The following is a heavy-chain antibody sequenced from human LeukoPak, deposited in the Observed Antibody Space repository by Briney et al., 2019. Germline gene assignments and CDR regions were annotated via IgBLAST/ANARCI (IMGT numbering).Heavy chain of an antibody. V-gene: IGHV3-7*01. CDR2: IKQDGSEK. Sequence: GGSLRLSCAASGFTFSSYWMSWVRQAPGKGLEWVANIKQDGSEKYYVDSVKGRFTISRDNAKNSLYLQMNSLRAEDTAVYYRARADDFWSGYYTDYWGQGTLVTVSS. J-gene: IGHJ4*02. CDR3: ARADDFWSGYYTDY. CDR1: GFTFSSYW. D-gene: IGHD3-3*01.